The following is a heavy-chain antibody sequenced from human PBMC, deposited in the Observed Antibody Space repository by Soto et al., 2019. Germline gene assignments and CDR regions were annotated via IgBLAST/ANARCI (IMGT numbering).Heavy chain of an antibody. V-gene: IGHV4-59*01. J-gene: IGHJ4*02. CDR1: GGSISSYY. CDR3: ASEDGYSYGAFDY. D-gene: IGHD5-18*01. Sequence: SETLSLTCTVSGGSISSYYWSWIRQPPGKGLEWIGYIYYSGSTNYNPSLKSRVTISVDTSKNQFSLKLSSVTAADTAVYYCASEDGYSYGAFDYWGQGTLVTVSS. CDR2: IYYSGST.